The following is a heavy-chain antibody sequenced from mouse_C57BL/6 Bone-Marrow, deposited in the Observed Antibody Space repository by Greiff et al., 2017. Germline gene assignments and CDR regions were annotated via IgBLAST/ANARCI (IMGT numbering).Heavy chain of an antibody. CDR3: ARAYYPYFDY. V-gene: IGHV1-72*01. D-gene: IGHD2-10*01. J-gene: IGHJ2*01. CDR2: FDPNSGGT. Sequence: QVQLQQPGAELVKPGASVKLSCKASGYTFTSYWMPWVKQRPGRGLEWIGRFDPNSGGTKYNEKFKSKATLTVDKPSSTAYMQLSSLTSDDSAVYYCARAYYPYFDYWGQGTTLTVSS. CDR1: GYTFTSYW.